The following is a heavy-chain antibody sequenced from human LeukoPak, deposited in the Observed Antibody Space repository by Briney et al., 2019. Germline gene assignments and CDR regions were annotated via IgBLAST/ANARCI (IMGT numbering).Heavy chain of an antibody. CDR3: ARSLYVWGSYRYHYDAFDI. J-gene: IGHJ3*02. CDR1: GGSISSSGYY. CDR2: IYYSGST. D-gene: IGHD3-16*02. V-gene: IGHV4-61*08. Sequence: SETLSLTCTVSGGSISSSGYYWSWIRQPPGKGLEWIGYIYYSGSTNYNPSLKSRVTISVDTSKNQFSLKLSSVTAADTAVYYCARSLYVWGSYRYHYDAFDIWGQGTMVTVSS.